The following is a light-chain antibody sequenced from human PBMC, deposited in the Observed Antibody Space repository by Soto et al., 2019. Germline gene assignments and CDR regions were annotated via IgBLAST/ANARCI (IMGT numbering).Light chain of an antibody. CDR1: NRDVGGYNY. V-gene: IGLV2-14*01. CDR2: DVS. Sequence: TPPPSAFWSPGQSLTISCPGTNRDVGGYNYVSWYQQHPGKAPKLMIYDVSNRPSGVSNRFSGSKSGNTASLIISGLQAEDEADYYCSSYTSSRSYVFGTGTKVTVL. CDR3: SSYTSSRSYV. J-gene: IGLJ1*01.